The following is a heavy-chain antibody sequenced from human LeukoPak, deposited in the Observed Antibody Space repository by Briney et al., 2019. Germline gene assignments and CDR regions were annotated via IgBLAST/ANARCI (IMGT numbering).Heavy chain of an antibody. Sequence: GGSLRLSCAASGFTFSSYAMSWVRQAPGKGLEWVSAISGSGGSTYYADSVKGRFTISRDNSKNTLYLQMNSLRAEDTAVYYCARAGYYYDSSGYYYGYWGQGTLVTVSS. CDR3: ARAGYYYDSSGYYYGY. CDR2: ISGSGGST. V-gene: IGHV3-23*01. CDR1: GFTFSSYA. D-gene: IGHD3-22*01. J-gene: IGHJ4*02.